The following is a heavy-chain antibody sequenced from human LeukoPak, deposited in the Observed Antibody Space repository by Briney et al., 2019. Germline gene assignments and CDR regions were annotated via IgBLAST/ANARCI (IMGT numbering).Heavy chain of an antibody. D-gene: IGHD2-8*01. CDR1: GFTFSSYG. CDR3: AKEGNIVLMASMDV. V-gene: IGHV3-30*02. J-gene: IGHJ6*03. CDR2: IRYDGSNK. Sequence: GGSLRLSCAASGFTFSSYGMHWVRQAPGKGLEWVAFIRYDGSNKYYADSVKGRFTISRDNSKNTLYLQMNSLRAEDTAVYYCAKEGNIVLMASMDVWGKGTTVTVSS.